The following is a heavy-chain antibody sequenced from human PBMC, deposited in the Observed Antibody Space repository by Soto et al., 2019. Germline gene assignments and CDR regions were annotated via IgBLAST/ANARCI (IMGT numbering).Heavy chain of an antibody. J-gene: IGHJ6*02. Sequence: PGGSLRLSCAASGFTFSSCGMHWVRQAPGKGLEWVAVISYDGSNKYYADSVKGRFTISRDNSKNTLYLQMNSLRAEDTAVYYCAKEDDTDYDFWSGYLAYYYYYGMDVWGQGTTVTVSS. CDR1: GFTFSSCG. V-gene: IGHV3-30*18. D-gene: IGHD3-3*01. CDR2: ISYDGSNK. CDR3: AKEDDTDYDFWSGYLAYYYYYGMDV.